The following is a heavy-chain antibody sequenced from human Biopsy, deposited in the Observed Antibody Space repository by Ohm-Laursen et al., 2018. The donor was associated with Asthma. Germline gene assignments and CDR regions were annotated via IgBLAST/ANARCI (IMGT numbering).Heavy chain of an antibody. CDR3: ARVRGAFYESSVKNAFDV. D-gene: IGHD3-22*01. CDR1: GGSISNSNYY. Sequence: SQTLSLTCTVSGGSISNSNYYWGWIRQPPGKGREYIGYTHYSGTTNIDPSLTGRVTMSVDTSKNQFSLKVTSVTAADTAVYFCARVRGAFYESSVKNAFDVWGQGTMVTVSS. J-gene: IGHJ3*01. V-gene: IGHV4-61*05. CDR2: THYSGTT.